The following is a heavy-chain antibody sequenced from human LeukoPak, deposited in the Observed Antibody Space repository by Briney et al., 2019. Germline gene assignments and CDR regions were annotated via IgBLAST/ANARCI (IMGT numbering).Heavy chain of an antibody. Sequence: PGGSLRLSCAASGFTFSSYAMHWVRQAPGKGLEWVAAISYDGSNKYSADSVKGRFTISRDTSNKTAYLEMNSLRVDDTAVYYCARDVISRQMITLGLGFWGQGTLVTVSS. CDR1: GFTFSSYA. V-gene: IGHV3-30*04. D-gene: IGHD1-20*01. J-gene: IGHJ1*01. CDR3: ARDVISRQMITLGLGF. CDR2: ISYDGSNK.